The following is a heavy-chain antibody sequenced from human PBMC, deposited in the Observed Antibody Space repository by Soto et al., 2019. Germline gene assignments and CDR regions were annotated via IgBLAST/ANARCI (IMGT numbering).Heavy chain of an antibody. D-gene: IGHD1-20*01. Sequence: SETLSLTCTVSGGSISSGGYYWSWIRQHPGKGLEWIGYIYYSGSTYYNPSLKSRVTIPVDTSKNQFSLKLSSVTAADTAVYYCARYNWNDRSYFDYWGQGTLVTVSS. V-gene: IGHV4-31*03. CDR1: GGSISSGGYY. CDR3: ARYNWNDRSYFDY. J-gene: IGHJ4*02. CDR2: IYYSGST.